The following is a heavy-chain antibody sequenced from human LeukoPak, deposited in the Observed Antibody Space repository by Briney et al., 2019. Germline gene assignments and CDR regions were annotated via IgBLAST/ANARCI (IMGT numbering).Heavy chain of an antibody. Sequence: ASVKVSCKASGYTFTGYYMHRVRQAPGQGLEWMGWINPNSGGTNYAQKFQGRVTMTRDMSISTAYMELSRLRSDDTAVYYCARVTNSGWYYFDYWGQGTLVTVAS. CDR2: INPNSGGT. V-gene: IGHV1-2*02. CDR1: GYTFTGYY. J-gene: IGHJ4*02. CDR3: ARVTNSGWYYFDY. D-gene: IGHD6-19*01.